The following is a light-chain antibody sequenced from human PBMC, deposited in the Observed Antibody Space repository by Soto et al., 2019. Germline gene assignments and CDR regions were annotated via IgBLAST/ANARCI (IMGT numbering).Light chain of an antibody. CDR2: DAS. CDR1: QSISNR. V-gene: IGKV1-5*01. Sequence: GDGVTITCRASQSISNRLAWYQQRPGKAPKYLIYDASTLDSGAPSRFSGSGSGTEFTLTIRGLQPDDFATYYCQQYTSYVYTFGHGTKVDIK. CDR3: QQYTSYVYT. J-gene: IGKJ2*01.